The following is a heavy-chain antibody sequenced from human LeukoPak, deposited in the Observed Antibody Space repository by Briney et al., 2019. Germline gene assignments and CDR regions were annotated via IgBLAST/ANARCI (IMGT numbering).Heavy chain of an antibody. CDR3: ARWYCSSTNCHSYYYGMDV. V-gene: IGHV3-48*03. CDR2: ISNNGDTI. CDR1: GFTFSSYA. Sequence: PGGSLRLSCAASGFTFSSYAMSWVRQAPGKGLEWVSFISNNGDTITYVDSVKGRFTISRDNAKNSLYLQMNSLRAEDTAVYYCARWYCSSTNCHSYYYGMDVWGQGTTVTVSS. J-gene: IGHJ6*02. D-gene: IGHD2-2*01.